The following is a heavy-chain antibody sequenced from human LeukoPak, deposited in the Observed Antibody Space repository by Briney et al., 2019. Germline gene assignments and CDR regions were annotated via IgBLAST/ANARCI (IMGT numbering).Heavy chain of an antibody. J-gene: IGHJ4*02. D-gene: IGHD6-19*01. CDR2: IKQDGSEK. Sequence: GGSPRLSCAASGFTFSSYWMSWVRQAPGKGLEWVANIKQDGSEKYYVDSVKGRFTISRDNAKNSLYLQMNSLRAEDTAVYYRARDLVGDSSVVYWGQGTLVTVSS. V-gene: IGHV3-7*01. CDR1: GFTFSSYW. CDR3: ARDLVGDSSVVY.